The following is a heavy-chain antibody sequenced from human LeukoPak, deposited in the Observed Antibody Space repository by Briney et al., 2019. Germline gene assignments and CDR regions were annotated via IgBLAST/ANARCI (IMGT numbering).Heavy chain of an antibody. Sequence: GGSLRLSCAASGFTFSSYWMHWVRQAPGKGLVWVSRINSDGSSTSYADSVKGRFTISRGNAKNTLYLQMNSLRAEDTAVYYCARDVSRGWFDPWGQGTLVTVSS. D-gene: IGHD3-10*01. CDR2: INSDGSST. V-gene: IGHV3-74*01. CDR3: ARDVSRGWFDP. J-gene: IGHJ5*02. CDR1: GFTFSSYW.